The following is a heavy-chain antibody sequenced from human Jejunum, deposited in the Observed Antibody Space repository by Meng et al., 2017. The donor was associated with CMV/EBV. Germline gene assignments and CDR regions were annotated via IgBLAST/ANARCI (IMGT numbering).Heavy chain of an antibody. J-gene: IGHJ4*02. CDR2: INYSGST. D-gene: IGHD1-26*01. CDR1: GGSINIGDQR. Sequence: QVRLQESGPGLVKPSQTLSRTCTVSGGSINIGDQRWTWIRQPPGKGLEWIGYINYSGSTHCDPSLRSRVTMSVDTSNKQFSLKLTSVTAADTAVYYCARSPYSGSALPFFDYWGQGSLVTVSS. CDR3: ARSPYSGSALPFFDY. V-gene: IGHV4-30-4*08.